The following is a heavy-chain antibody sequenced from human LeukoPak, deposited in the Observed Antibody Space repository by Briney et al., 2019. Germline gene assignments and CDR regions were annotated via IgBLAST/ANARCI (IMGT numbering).Heavy chain of an antibody. D-gene: IGHD3-10*01. V-gene: IGHV4-34*01. Sequence: SETLSLTCAVYGGSFSGYYWSWIRQPPGKGLEWIGEINHSGSTNYNPSLKSRVTISVDTSKNQFSLKLSSVTAADTAVYYCARVESNGPGSYIEYWGQGTLVTVSS. CDR3: ARVESNGPGSYIEY. CDR2: INHSGST. J-gene: IGHJ4*02. CDR1: GGSFSGYY.